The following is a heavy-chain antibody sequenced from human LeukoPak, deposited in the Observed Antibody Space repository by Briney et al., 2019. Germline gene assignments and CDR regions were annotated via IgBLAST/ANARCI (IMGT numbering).Heavy chain of an antibody. CDR1: GGTYSSYA. D-gene: IGHD2-15*01. V-gene: IGHV1-69*13. Sequence: ALVKVSCKASGGTYSSYAISWVGQARGQGGEGMGGIIPIFGKANYAQKFQGRVTITADESTSTAYMELSSLRSEDTAVYYCARVGRVVGQPVFDYWGQGTLVTVSS. CDR3: ARVGRVVGQPVFDY. CDR2: IIPIFGKA. J-gene: IGHJ4*02.